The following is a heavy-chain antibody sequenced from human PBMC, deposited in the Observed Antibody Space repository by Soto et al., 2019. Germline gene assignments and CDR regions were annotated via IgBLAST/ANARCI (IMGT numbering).Heavy chain of an antibody. CDR3: ARGRYTMVRGVINTLVGY. CDR2: MNPNSGNT. V-gene: IGHV1-8*02. CDR1: GYTFTSYY. Sequence: ASVKVSCKASGYTFTSYYMHWVRQAPGQGLEWMGRMNPNSGNTGYAQKFQGRVTMTRNTSISTAYMELSSLRSEDTAVYYCARGRYTMVRGVINTLVGYWGQGTLVTVSS. J-gene: IGHJ4*02. D-gene: IGHD3-10*01.